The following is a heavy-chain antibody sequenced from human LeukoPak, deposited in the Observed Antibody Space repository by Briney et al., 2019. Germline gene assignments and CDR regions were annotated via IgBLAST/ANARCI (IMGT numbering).Heavy chain of an antibody. CDR3: AKTWYSTSMDY. Sequence: QPGGSQRLSCAASGFTLRNYAMSWVRQAPGKGLECVSVISNSGDDTYYADSVKGRFTISRDNSRNMLYLQMNSLSAEDTAVYYCAKTWYSTSMDYWGQGTLVAVSS. CDR1: GFTLRNYA. V-gene: IGHV3-23*01. D-gene: IGHD6-6*01. J-gene: IGHJ4*02. CDR2: ISNSGDDT.